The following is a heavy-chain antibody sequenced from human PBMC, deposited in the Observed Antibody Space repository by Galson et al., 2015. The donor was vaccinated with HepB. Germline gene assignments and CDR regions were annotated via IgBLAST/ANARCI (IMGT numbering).Heavy chain of an antibody. CDR3: TTDINGDYHPGGVYYYYGMDV. V-gene: IGHV3-15*01. J-gene: IGHJ6*02. CDR1: GFTFSNAW. D-gene: IGHD4-17*01. Sequence: SLRLSCAASGFTFSNAWMSWVRQAPGKGLEWVGRIKSKTDGGTTDYAAPVKGRFTISRDDSKNTLYLQMNSLKTEDTAVYYCTTDINGDYHPGGVYYYYGMDVWGQGTTVTVSS. CDR2: IKSKTDGGTT.